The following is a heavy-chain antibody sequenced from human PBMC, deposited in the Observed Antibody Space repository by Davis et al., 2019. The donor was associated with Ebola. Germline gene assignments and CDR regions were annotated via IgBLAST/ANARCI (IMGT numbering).Heavy chain of an antibody. V-gene: IGHV6-1*01. CDR3: ARPPLYSKGAFDY. CDR1: GVSVSSNSAA. CDR2: TYYRSKWYN. Sequence: SQTPSLTRAISGVSVSSNSAAWNWIRQSPPRGLEWLGRTYYRSKWYNDYAVSVKSRITINPDTSKNQFSLQPNSVTPEDTAVYYCARPPLYSKGAFDYWGQGTLVTVSS. J-gene: IGHJ4*02. D-gene: IGHD4-11*01.